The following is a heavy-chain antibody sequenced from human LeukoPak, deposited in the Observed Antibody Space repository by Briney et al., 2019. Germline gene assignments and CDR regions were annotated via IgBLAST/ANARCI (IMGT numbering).Heavy chain of an antibody. CDR1: GYTFTSYY. Sequence: ASVKVSCKASGYTFTSYYMHWVRQAPGQGLEWMGIINPGDGSTGYAQKFQGRVTMTRDTSTSTVYMDLSSLRSEDTAFYYCAISHSGDYYYFYSWGQGTLVTASS. J-gene: IGHJ4*02. V-gene: IGHV1-46*01. CDR3: AISHSGDYYYFYS. CDR2: INPGDGST. D-gene: IGHD3-22*01.